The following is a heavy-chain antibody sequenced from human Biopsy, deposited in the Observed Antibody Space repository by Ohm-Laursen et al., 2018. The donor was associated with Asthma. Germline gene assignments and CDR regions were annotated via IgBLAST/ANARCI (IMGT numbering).Heavy chain of an antibody. CDR3: ARTYYDFLTGQVKDVFGV. J-gene: IGHJ3*01. CDR2: VNSGNGDT. Sequence: SSVKVSCKASGYNFISFAIHWVRQAPGQRLEWMGWVNSGNGDTKYSQKFQGRVTITRDTSASTAYMELRSLRSEDTATYYCARTYYDFLTGQVKDVFGVWGQGTMVTVSS. CDR1: GYNFISFA. D-gene: IGHD3-9*01. V-gene: IGHV1-3*01.